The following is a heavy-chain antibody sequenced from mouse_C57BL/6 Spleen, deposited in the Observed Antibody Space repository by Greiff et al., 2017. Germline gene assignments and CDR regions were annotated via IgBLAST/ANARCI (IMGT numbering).Heavy chain of an antibody. D-gene: IGHD1-1*01. Sequence: VQLQQSDAELVKPGASVKISCKVSGYTFTDHTIHWMKQRPEQGLEWIGYIYPRDGSPKYNEKFKSKATLTVDKSSSTAYMQLSSLTSEDSAVYYCARPGYGSSYYGYFDVWGTGTTVTVSS. CDR3: ARPGYGSSYYGYFDV. CDR1: GYTFTDHT. J-gene: IGHJ1*03. CDR2: IYPRDGSP. V-gene: IGHV1-78*01.